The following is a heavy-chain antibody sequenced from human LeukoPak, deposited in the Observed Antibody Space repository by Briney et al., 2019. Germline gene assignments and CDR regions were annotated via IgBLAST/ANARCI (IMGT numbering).Heavy chain of an antibody. CDR2: ISCDGSNK. V-gene: IGHV3-30*18. J-gene: IGHJ4*02. CDR3: AKDNGGGSYFDY. CDR1: GFTFSSYG. D-gene: IGHD1-26*01. Sequence: GRSLRLSCAASGFTFSSYGMHWVRQAPGKGLEWVAVISCDGSNKYYADSVKGRFTISRDNSKNTLYLQMNSLRAEDTAVYYCAKDNGGGSYFDYWGQGTLVTVSS.